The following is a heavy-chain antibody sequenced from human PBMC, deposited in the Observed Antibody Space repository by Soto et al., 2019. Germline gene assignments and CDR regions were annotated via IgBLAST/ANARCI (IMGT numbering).Heavy chain of an antibody. J-gene: IGHJ4*02. D-gene: IGHD6-6*01. V-gene: IGHV3-30-3*01. CDR2: ISYDGSNK. CDR3: ARDPRGEQLGYFDY. CDR1: GFTFSSYA. Sequence: GGSLRLSCAASGFTFSSYAMHWVRQAPGKGLEWVAVISYDGSNKYYADSVKGRFTISRDNSKNTLYLQMNSLRAEDTAVYYCARDPRGEQLGYFDYWGQGTLVTVS.